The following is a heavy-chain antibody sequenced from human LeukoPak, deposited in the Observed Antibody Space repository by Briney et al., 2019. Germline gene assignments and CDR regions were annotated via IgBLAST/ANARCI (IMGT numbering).Heavy chain of an antibody. Sequence: GGSLRLSCAASGFTFSSYWMSWVRQAPGKGLEWVANIKQDGSEKYYVDSVKGRFTISRDNAKNSLYLQMNSLRAEDTAVYYCARDRSEWELLLIDYWGQGTLVTVSS. D-gene: IGHD1-26*01. CDR3: ARDRSEWELLLIDY. J-gene: IGHJ4*02. V-gene: IGHV3-7*01. CDR1: GFTFSSYW. CDR2: IKQDGSEK.